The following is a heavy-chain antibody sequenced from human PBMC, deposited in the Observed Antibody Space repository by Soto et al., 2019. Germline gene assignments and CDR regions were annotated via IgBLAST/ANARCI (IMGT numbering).Heavy chain of an antibody. D-gene: IGHD2-15*01. V-gene: IGHV4-38-2*02. CDR3: ARARWYDGFNI. CDR1: GYSISSGNY. J-gene: IGHJ3*02. CDR2: VYHSGGS. Sequence: SETLSLTCTVSGYSISSGNYWGWIRQPPGKGLEWIGSVYHSGGSYYNPSLKSRVSISLDTSTNQVSLSLTSVTAADTAMYYCARARWYDGFNIWGQGTMVTVSS.